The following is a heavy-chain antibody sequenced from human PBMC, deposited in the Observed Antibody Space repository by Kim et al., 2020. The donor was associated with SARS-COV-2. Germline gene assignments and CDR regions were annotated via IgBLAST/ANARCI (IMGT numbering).Heavy chain of an antibody. Sequence: SETLSLTCTVSGGSISSGSYYWSWIRQPAGKGLEWIGRIYTSGSTNYNPSLKSRVTISVDTSKNQFSLKLSSGTAADTAVYYCARDRSGAAFNWFDPWGQGTLVTVSS. CDR1: GGSISSGSYY. V-gene: IGHV4-61*02. CDR2: IYTSGST. J-gene: IGHJ5*02. D-gene: IGHD3-10*01. CDR3: ARDRSGAAFNWFDP.